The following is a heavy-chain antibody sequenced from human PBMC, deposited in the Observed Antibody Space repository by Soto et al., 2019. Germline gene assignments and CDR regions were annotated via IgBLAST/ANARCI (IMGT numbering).Heavy chain of an antibody. J-gene: IGHJ4*02. CDR3: AKEQEITMVTLAY. D-gene: IGHD3-10*01. CDR1: GFTFSSYS. V-gene: IGHV3-23*01. Sequence: GGSLRLSCAASGFTFSSYSMNWVRQAPGKGLEWVSAISGSGGSTYYADSVKGRFTISRDNSKNTLYLQMNSLRAEDTAVYYCAKEQEITMVTLAYWGQGTLVTVSS. CDR2: ISGSGGST.